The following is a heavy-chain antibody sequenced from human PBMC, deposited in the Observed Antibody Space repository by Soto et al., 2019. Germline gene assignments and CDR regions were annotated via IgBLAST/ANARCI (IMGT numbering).Heavy chain of an antibody. CDR1: GDSINSRY. J-gene: IGHJ4*02. D-gene: IGHD3-10*01. CDR3: VRQRGNYFDF. Sequence: SETLSLTCSVSGDSINSRYWSWIRQPPGKGLEWIGYIDYVGSTNYAPSLQSRVTMSVDTSKNQVSLKLRYVPAADTAVYYCVRQRGNYFDFWGQGTLVTVSS. CDR2: IDYVGST. V-gene: IGHV4-59*11.